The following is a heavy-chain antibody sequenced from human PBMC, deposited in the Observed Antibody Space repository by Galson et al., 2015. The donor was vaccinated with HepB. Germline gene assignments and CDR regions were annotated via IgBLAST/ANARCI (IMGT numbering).Heavy chain of an antibody. Sequence: SLRLSCAASGFTVSSNYMSWVRQAPGKGLEWVSVTYSGGSTYYADSVKGRFTISRHNSKNTLYLQMNSLRAEDTAVYYCARDRYSSGRGAFYYYGMDVWGQGTTVTVSS. D-gene: IGHD6-19*01. CDR1: GFTVSSNY. J-gene: IGHJ6*02. V-gene: IGHV3-53*04. CDR2: TYSGGST. CDR3: ARDRYSSGRGAFYYYGMDV.